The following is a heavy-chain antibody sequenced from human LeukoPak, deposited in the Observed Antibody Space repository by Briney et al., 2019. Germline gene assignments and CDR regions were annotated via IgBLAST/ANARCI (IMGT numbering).Heavy chain of an antibody. V-gene: IGHV1-69*01. D-gene: IGHD2-2*02. CDR2: IIPIFGTA. CDR1: GGTFSSYA. CDR3: ARDRGYCSSTSCYTFDY. J-gene: IGHJ4*02. Sequence: SVKVSCRASGGTFSSYAISWVRQAPGQGLEWMGGIIPIFGTANYAQKFQGRVTITADESTSTAYMELSSLRSEDTAVYYCARDRGYCSSTSCYTFDYWGQGTLVTVSS.